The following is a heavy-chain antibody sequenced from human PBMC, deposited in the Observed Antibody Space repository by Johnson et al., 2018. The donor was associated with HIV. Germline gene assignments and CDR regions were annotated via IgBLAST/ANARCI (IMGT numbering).Heavy chain of an antibody. J-gene: IGHJ3*02. V-gene: IGHV3-66*01. D-gene: IGHD4-23*01. CDR1: GFTFDDYA. Sequence: VQLVESGGGLVQPGRSLILSCAASGFTFDDYAMHWVRQAPGKGLEWVSVIYSGGSTYYADSVKGRFTISRDNSKNTLYLQMNSLKTEDTAVYYCTTKTTVVTLGFDIWGQGTMVTVSS. CDR3: TTKTTVVTLGFDI. CDR2: IYSGGST.